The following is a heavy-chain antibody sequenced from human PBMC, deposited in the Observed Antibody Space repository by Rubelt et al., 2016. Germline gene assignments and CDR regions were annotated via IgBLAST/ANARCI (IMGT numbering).Heavy chain of an antibody. CDR2: IRYDGSNK. CDR1: GFTFSSYG. Sequence: QVQLVESGGGVVQPGGSLRLSCAASGFTFSSYGMHWVRQAPGKGLEWVAFIRYDGSNKYYADSVKGRFTISRDNSKNKLYLQMNSLRAEDTAVYYCAKGGKVVVTARLYYFDYWGQGTLVTVSS. J-gene: IGHJ4*02. CDR3: AKGGKVVVTARLYYFDY. D-gene: IGHD2-21*02. V-gene: IGHV3-30*02.